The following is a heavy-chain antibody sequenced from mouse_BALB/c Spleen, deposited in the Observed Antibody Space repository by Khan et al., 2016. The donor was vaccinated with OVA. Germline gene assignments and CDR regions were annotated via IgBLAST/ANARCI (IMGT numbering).Heavy chain of an antibody. J-gene: IGHJ1*01. CDR2: INTYTGEP. CDR1: GYTFTNYG. CDR3: ARGASDWYFDF. Sequence: QIQLVQSGPELKKPGETVKISCKASGYTFTNYGMNWVKQAPGKGLKWMGWINTYTGEPTYTDDFKGRFAFSLETSASTAYLQLNNLKNEDMATYFCARGASDWYFDFWGAGTTVTVSS. V-gene: IGHV9-1*02.